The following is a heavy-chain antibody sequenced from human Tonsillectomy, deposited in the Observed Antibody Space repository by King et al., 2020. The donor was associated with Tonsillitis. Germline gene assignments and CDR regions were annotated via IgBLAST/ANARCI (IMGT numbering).Heavy chain of an antibody. Sequence: VQLVESGGGLVQWGGSLRLSCVASGFTFSSFDMTWVRRAPGKGLEWVSGISGFGDTTYYADSVKGRFTISRDDSQNILSLQMNSLRGDDTAIYYCARDGGLSSTSRGGSYYYGLDVWGQGTTVSVSS. CDR2: ISGFGDTT. CDR1: GFTFSSFD. V-gene: IGHV3-23*04. J-gene: IGHJ6*02. D-gene: IGHD3-16*01. CDR3: ARDGGLSSTSRGGSYYYGLDV.